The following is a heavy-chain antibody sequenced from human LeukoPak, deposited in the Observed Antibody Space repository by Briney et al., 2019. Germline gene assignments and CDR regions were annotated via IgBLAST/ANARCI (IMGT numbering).Heavy chain of an antibody. J-gene: IGHJ4*02. D-gene: IGHD6-13*01. CDR1: GYTFTGYY. CDR3: ARGKRILAAGVTLPRDY. CDR2: INPNSGGT. V-gene: IGHV1-2*02. Sequence: ASVKVSCKASGYTFTGYYMHWVRQAPGQGLEWMGWINPNSGGTNYAQKFQGRVTMTRDTSISTAYMELSRLRSDDTAVYYCARGKRILAAGVTLPRDYWGQGTLVTVSS.